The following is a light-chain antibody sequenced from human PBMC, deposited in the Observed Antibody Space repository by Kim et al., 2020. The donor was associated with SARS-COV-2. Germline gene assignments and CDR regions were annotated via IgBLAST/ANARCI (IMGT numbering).Light chain of an antibody. CDR3: QQYSRSPLT. CDR2: GAS. V-gene: IGKV3-20*01. Sequence: VLTQSPGTLSLSPGERATLSCRASQSVSNNYLAWYQQKPGQAPRLVIYGASSRAAGIPDRFSGSGSGTDFTLTISRLEPEDFAVYYCQQYSRSPLTFGGGTKVDIK. J-gene: IGKJ4*01. CDR1: QSVSNNY.